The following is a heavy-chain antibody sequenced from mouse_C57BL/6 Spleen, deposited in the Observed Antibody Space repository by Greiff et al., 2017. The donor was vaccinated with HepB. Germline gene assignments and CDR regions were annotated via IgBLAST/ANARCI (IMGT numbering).Heavy chain of an antibody. V-gene: IGHV5-17*01. CDR1: GFTFSDYG. D-gene: IGHD1-1*01. J-gene: IGHJ3*01. CDR3: AREGVYYGSSFWFAY. Sequence: EVQGVESGGGLVKPGGSLKLSCAASGFTFSDYGMHWVRQAPEKGLEWVAYISSGSSTIYYADTVKGRFTISRDNAKNTLFLQMTSLRSEDTAMYYCAREGVYYGSSFWFAYWGQGTLVTVSA. CDR2: ISSGSSTI.